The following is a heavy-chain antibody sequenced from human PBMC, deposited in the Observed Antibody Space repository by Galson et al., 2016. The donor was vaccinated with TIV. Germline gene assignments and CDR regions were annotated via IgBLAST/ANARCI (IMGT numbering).Heavy chain of an antibody. CDR3: AKEPGPNPSYYYGVDV. V-gene: IGHV3-23*01. CDR1: GVTFSSYA. J-gene: IGHJ6*02. D-gene: IGHD1-14*01. Sequence: SLRLSCAASGVTFSSYAMSWVRQAPGKGLEWVSSISGSGGNTYYANSVNGRFTISRDNSKNTLYLQINSLRAEDTAIYYCAKEPGPNPSYYYGVDVWGQGTTVTVSS. CDR2: ISGSGGNT.